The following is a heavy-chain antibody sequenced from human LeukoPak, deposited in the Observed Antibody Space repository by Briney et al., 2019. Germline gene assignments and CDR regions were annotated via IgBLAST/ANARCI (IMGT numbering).Heavy chain of an antibody. V-gene: IGHV1-69*13. Sequence: GASVKVSCKASGGTFSSYAISWVRQAPGQGLEWMGGIIPIFGTANYAQKFQGRVTITADESTSTAYMELSSLRSEDTAVYCCARKYSSGWYHWGQGTLVTVSS. J-gene: IGHJ5*02. D-gene: IGHD6-19*01. CDR1: GGTFSSYA. CDR3: ARKYSSGWYH. CDR2: IIPIFGTA.